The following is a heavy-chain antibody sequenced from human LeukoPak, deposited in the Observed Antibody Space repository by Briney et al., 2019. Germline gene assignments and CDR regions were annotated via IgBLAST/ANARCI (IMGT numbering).Heavy chain of an antibody. CDR3: ARRADVRYFDWTVDY. V-gene: IGHV5-51*01. CDR1: GYSFTSYW. Sequence: GESLKISCKGSGYSFTSYWIGWVRQMPGKGLEWMGIIYPGDSDTRYSPSFQGQVTISADKSISTAYLQWSSLKASDTAMYYCARRADVRYFDWTVDYWGQGTLVTVSS. D-gene: IGHD3-9*01. CDR2: IYPGDSDT. J-gene: IGHJ4*02.